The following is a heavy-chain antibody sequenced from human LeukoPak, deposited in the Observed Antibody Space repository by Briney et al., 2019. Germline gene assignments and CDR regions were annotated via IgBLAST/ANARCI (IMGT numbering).Heavy chain of an antibody. D-gene: IGHD4-17*01. CDR3: ARRAGEYSHPYDY. V-gene: IGHV3-53*01. CDR2: IYGGGNT. CDR1: GFTVSSNS. Sequence: GGSLRLSCTVSGFTVSSNSMSWVRQAPGKGLEWVSFIYGGGNTHYSDSVKGRFTISRDNSKNTLYLQMNSLRAEDTAVYYCARRAGEYSHPYDYWGQGTLVTVSS. J-gene: IGHJ4*02.